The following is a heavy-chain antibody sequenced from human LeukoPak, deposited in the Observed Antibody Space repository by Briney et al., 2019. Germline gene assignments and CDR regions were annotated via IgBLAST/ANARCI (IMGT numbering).Heavy chain of an antibody. D-gene: IGHD6-25*01. CDR1: GFTLSSYG. CDR2: IWYDGSNK. Sequence: RGSLRLSCPVSGFTLSSYGMHWVRQAQGKGLGWEAVIWYDGSNKYYADSVQGRFTISRDNAKNSLYLQMNSLRAEDTAVYYCARDSAAAYFDYWGQGTLVTVSS. CDR3: ARDSAAAYFDY. V-gene: IGHV3-33*01. J-gene: IGHJ4*02.